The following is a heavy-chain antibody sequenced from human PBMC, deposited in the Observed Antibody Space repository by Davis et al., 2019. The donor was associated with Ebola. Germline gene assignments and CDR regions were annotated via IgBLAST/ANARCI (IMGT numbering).Heavy chain of an antibody. J-gene: IGHJ4*02. CDR3: ARGLDIGSWIIDS. Sequence: SVKVSCKASGGTFSNYAITWVRQAPGQGLEWMGGIIPIFGTANYAQKFQGRVTLTRDSSASTAYLELSSLRSEDTAVYYCARGLDIGSWIIDSWGQGTLVTVSS. D-gene: IGHD6-13*01. V-gene: IGHV1-69*05. CDR2: IIPIFGTA. CDR1: GGTFSNYA.